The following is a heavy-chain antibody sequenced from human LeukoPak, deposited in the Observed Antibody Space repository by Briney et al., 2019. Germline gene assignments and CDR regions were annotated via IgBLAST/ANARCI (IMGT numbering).Heavy chain of an antibody. Sequence: GRSLRLSCAASRFTFSSYGMNWVRRTPSKGPEWVAFIRHDGSYQQYADSVKGRFTVSRDNSKDTVYLQMNSLRTEDTAVYYCAKNRDSSDYPRDFDYWGQGTLVTVSS. CDR2: IRHDGSYQ. CDR1: RFTFSSYG. CDR3: AKNRDSSDYPRDFDY. D-gene: IGHD6-19*01. V-gene: IGHV3-30*02. J-gene: IGHJ4*02.